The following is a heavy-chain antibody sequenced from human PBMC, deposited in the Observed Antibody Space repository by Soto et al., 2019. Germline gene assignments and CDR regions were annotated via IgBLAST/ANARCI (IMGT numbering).Heavy chain of an antibody. Sequence: AASVKVSCTASGYTFTGYYMHWVRQAPGQGLEWMGWINPNSGGTNYAQKFQGWVTMTRDTSISTAYMELSRLRSDDTAVYYCAKDLLRPGRAYGMDVWGQGTTVTVSS. J-gene: IGHJ6*02. D-gene: IGHD6-25*01. CDR2: INPNSGGT. V-gene: IGHV1-2*04. CDR3: AKDLLRPGRAYGMDV. CDR1: GYTFTGYY.